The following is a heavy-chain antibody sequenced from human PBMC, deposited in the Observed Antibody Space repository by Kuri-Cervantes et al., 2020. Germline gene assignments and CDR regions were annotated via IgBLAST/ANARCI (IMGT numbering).Heavy chain of an antibody. CDR2: ISYDVTTK. V-gene: IGHV3-30*04. J-gene: IGHJ4*02. Sequence: GESLKISCAASGFAFSSYAMHWVRQAPGKGLEWVALISYDVTTKYYADSVKGRFTISRDNAKNSLYLQMNSLRAEDTAVYYCARELVGATDYWGQGTLVTVSS. CDR1: GFAFSSYA. CDR3: ARELVGATDY. D-gene: IGHD1-26*01.